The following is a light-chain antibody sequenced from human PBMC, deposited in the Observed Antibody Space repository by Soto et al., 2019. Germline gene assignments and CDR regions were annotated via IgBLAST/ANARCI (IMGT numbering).Light chain of an antibody. J-gene: IGKJ2*01. CDR3: QQSYSTPPYT. CDR2: AAS. V-gene: IGKV1-39*01. CDR1: QTISND. Sequence: DIQMTQSPSSLSASVGDRVTITCRASQTISNDLYWYQQKPGKAPKLLIYAASSLQGGVPSRFSGSGSGTDFTLTISSLQPEDFATYYCQQSYSTPPYTFGQGTKWIS.